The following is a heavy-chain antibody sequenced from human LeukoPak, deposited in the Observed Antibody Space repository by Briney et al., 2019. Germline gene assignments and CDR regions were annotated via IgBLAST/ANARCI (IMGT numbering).Heavy chain of an antibody. CDR1: GFTFSSNW. CDR2: IKPDGSAE. V-gene: IGHV3-7*01. Sequence: GGSLRLSCATSGFTFSSNWMSWVRHAPGRGLDWVANIKPDGSAEYYAASVKGRFTVSRDNAKNSLYLQMNSLRVEDTAVYFCARRPYSDTSGRLSDVWGQGTTVTVSS. CDR3: ARRPYSDTSGRLSDV. D-gene: IGHD3-22*01. J-gene: IGHJ6*02.